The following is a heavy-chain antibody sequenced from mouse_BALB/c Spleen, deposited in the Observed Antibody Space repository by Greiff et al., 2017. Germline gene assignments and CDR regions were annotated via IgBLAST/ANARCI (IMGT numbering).Heavy chain of an antibody. Sequence: EVMLVESGGGLVKPGGSLKLSCAASGFTFSSYTMSWVRQTPEKRLEWVATISSGGSYTYYPDSVKGRFTISRDNAKNTLYLQMSSLKSEDTAMYYCTRVNYGSSYYAMDYWGQGTSVTVSS. CDR1: GFTFSSYT. J-gene: IGHJ4*01. V-gene: IGHV5-6-4*01. D-gene: IGHD1-1*01. CDR2: ISSGGSYT. CDR3: TRVNYGSSYYAMDY.